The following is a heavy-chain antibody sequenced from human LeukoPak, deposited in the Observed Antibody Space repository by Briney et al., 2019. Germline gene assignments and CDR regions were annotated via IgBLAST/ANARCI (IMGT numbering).Heavy chain of an antibody. Sequence: ASVKVSCKASGYTFTSYYMHWVRQAPGQGLEWMGIINPSGGSTSYAQKFQGRVTMTRDMSTSTVYMELSSLRSEDTAVYYCARDDPLSSSWYWGYFDYWGQGTLVTVSS. CDR1: GYTFTSYY. D-gene: IGHD6-13*01. V-gene: IGHV1-46*01. CDR3: ARDDPLSSSWYWGYFDY. CDR2: INPSGGST. J-gene: IGHJ4*02.